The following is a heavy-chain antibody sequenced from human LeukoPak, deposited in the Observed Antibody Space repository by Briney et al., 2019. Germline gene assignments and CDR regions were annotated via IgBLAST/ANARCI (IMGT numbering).Heavy chain of an antibody. D-gene: IGHD3-9*01. CDR1: GLTVSSNC. V-gene: IGHV3-30*02. J-gene: IGHJ4*02. CDR3: ARGPLYNILTGFKIAEKNFDY. CDR2: IRYDGTNK. Sequence: GGSLRLSCAASGLTVSSNCMSWVRQAPGKGLEWVTFIRYDGTNKYFADSVKGRFTISRDNSKNTLYLQMNSLRAEDTAVYYCARGPLYNILTGFKIAEKNFDYWGQGTLVTVSS.